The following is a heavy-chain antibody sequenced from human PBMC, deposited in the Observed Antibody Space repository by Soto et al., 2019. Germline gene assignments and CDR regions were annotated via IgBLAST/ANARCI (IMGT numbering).Heavy chain of an antibody. CDR2: IYSGGST. V-gene: IGHV3-66*04. CDR1: GFTVSSNY. J-gene: IGHJ4*02. CDR3: ARQPTGGSGWFH. Sequence: EVQLVESGGGLVQPGGSLRLSCAASGFTVSSNYMSWVRQAPGKGLEWVSVIYSGGSTYYADSVKGRFTISRDNSKNTLYLKMTSLRAEDTAVYYCARQPTGGSGWFHWGQGTLVTVSS. D-gene: IGHD6-19*01.